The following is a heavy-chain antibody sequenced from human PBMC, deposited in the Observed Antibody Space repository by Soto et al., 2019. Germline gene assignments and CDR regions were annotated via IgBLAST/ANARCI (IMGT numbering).Heavy chain of an antibody. V-gene: IGHV4-4*02. Sequence: PSATLSLTCAVSGVSISSGNWWTWVRQTPQRGLEYIGEIFHDGTANYYPSFERRVAISVDASKNQFSLKLTSVTAADTAMYFCATLVYDTPLNYMYFDFWGQGALVTVSS. CDR3: ATLVYDTPLNYMYFDF. J-gene: IGHJ4*02. D-gene: IGHD3-10*01. CDR1: GVSISSGNW. CDR2: IFHDGTA.